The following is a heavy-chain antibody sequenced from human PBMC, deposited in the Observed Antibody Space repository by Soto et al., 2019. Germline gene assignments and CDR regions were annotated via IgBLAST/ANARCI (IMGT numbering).Heavy chain of an antibody. CDR1: GGSISSYY. J-gene: IGHJ5*02. D-gene: IGHD3-3*01. Sequence: SLTCTVSGGSISSYYWSWIRQPPGKGLEWIGYIYYSGSTNYNPSLKSRVTISVDTSKNQFSLKLISVTAADTAVYYCARVGLRFLEWPSGWFDPWGQGTLVTVSS. V-gene: IGHV4-59*01. CDR3: ARVGLRFLEWPSGWFDP. CDR2: IYYSGST.